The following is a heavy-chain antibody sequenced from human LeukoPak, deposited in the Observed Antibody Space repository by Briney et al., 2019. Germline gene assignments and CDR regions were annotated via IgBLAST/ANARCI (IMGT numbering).Heavy chain of an antibody. J-gene: IGHJ5*02. CDR2: IHPADSDI. Sequence: GKSLKISCKASGQSFANYWIGWVRQTPGKGLEWMGIIHPADSDIVYSPSFQGQVTISADNSINTAYLQWSSLKASDTAIYYCARRHYDSTDFDPWGQGTLVTVSS. V-gene: IGHV5-51*01. D-gene: IGHD3-22*01. CDR1: GQSFANYW. CDR3: ARRHYDSTDFDP.